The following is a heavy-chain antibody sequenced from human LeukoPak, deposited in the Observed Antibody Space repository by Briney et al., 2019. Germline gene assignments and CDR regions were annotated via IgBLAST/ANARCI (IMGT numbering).Heavy chain of an antibody. CDR1: GFAVNGND. J-gene: IGHJ6*03. D-gene: IGHD3-10*01. V-gene: IGHV3-53*05. CDR3: ATVASGGHYHYMDV. CDR2: IYSGGTT. Sequence: GGSLILSCAASGFAVNGNDMIGVRQAPAKGLEGVSVIYSGGTTYYADSVKGRFTISRDNSKNTLYLQMGSLRAEDTAVYYCATVASGGHYHYMDVWGRGTTVTVSS.